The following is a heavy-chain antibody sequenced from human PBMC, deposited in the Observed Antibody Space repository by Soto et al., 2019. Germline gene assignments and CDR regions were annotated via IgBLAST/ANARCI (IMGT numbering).Heavy chain of an antibody. J-gene: IGHJ4*02. CDR1: GFTFYNYA. CDR2: ISSGGSTT. CDR3: AKVVGMTSVKSDSYYLDY. Sequence: PEVSLRLSCAASGFTFYNYALSWVRQAPGKGLEWVSVISSGGSTTFYADSVRGRFTISRDNSKNSVHLEMNSLRAEDTAVYYCAKVVGMTSVKSDSYYLDYWGQGTLVTFSS. V-gene: IGHV3-23*01. D-gene: IGHD4-17*01.